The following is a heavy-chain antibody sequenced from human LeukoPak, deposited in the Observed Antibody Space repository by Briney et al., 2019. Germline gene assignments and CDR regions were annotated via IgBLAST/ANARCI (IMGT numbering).Heavy chain of an antibody. D-gene: IGHD3-9*01. CDR1: GFTFDDYA. Sequence: GGSLRLSCAASGFTFDDYAMHWVRQAPGKGLEWVSGISWNSGSIGYADSVKGRFTISRDNAKNSLYLQMNSLRAEDTALYYCAKGGARITRLAPDYYYYMDVWGKGTTVTISS. CDR3: AKGGARITRLAPDYYYYMDV. CDR2: ISWNSGSI. J-gene: IGHJ6*03. V-gene: IGHV3-9*01.